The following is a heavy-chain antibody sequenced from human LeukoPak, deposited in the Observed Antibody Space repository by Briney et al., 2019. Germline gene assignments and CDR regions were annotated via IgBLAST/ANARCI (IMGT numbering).Heavy chain of an antibody. CDR1: GGSFSGYY. CDR3: ARGWEYSYGYAN. Sequence: SETLSLTCAVSGGSFSGYYWSWIRQPPGKGLEWIGEINHSGSTNYNPSLKSRVTISVDTSKNQFSLKLSSVTAADTAVYYCARGWEYSYGYANWGQGTLVTVSS. CDR2: INHSGST. J-gene: IGHJ4*02. D-gene: IGHD5-18*01. V-gene: IGHV4-34*01.